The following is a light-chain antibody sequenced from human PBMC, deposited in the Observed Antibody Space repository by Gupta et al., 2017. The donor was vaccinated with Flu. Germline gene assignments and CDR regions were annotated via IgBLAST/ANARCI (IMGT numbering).Light chain of an antibody. CDR2: SAC. Sequence: EILTTQSPLSLSVTPGEPASSSCRSSQGRLHSNGYNYLDWYQQKPGPSPQLLIYSACNRACGVPDRFSGSGSGTDFTLKISRVEAEDVGVYYCKQGLETPVTFGGGTKVEIK. J-gene: IGKJ4*01. V-gene: IGKV2-28*01. CDR3: KQGLETPVT. CDR1: QGRLHSNGYNY.